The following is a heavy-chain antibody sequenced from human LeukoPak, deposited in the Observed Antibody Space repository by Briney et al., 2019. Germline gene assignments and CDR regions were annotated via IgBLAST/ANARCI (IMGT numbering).Heavy chain of an antibody. D-gene: IGHD2/OR15-2a*01. J-gene: IGHJ4*02. Sequence: GGSLRLSCAASGFTFSRSSMNWVRQAPGKGLEWVSSISTSSSYIYYADSVKGRFTISRDNAKNSLYLQMNSLRAEDTAVYYCARGTLNIPGEHGAFDYWGQGTLVTVSS. V-gene: IGHV3-21*01. CDR1: GFTFSRSS. CDR3: ARGTLNIPGEHGAFDY. CDR2: ISTSSSYI.